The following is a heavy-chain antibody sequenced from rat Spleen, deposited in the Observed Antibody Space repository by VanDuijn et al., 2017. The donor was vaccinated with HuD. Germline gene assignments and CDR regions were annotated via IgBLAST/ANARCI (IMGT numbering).Heavy chain of an antibody. D-gene: IGHD4-3*01. CDR3: ARGFGFYTGDYFDY. CDR1: GFSLTSNS. Sequence: QVQLKESEPDLVQPSQTLSLTCTVSGFSLTSNSVSWVRQPPGKGLEWMGAIWTAGSTDYNSALRSRLSISRDTSKSQVFLKMNSLQTEDIATYYCARGFGFYTGDYFDYWGQGVMVTVSS. J-gene: IGHJ2*01. CDR2: IWTAGST. V-gene: IGHV2-1*01.